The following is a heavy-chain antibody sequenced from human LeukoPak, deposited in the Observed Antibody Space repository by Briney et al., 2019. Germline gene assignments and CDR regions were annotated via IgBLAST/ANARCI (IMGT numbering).Heavy chain of an antibody. CDR2: ISSDGSST. CDR3: VRDTVLRPRSAVDI. J-gene: IGHJ3*02. CDR1: AFTLSSHW. V-gene: IGHV3-74*01. D-gene: IGHD3-3*01. Sequence: AESLSLSGAASAFTLSSHWMECVRPGQGKGLVWVSHISSDGSSTNYADSVQGRFTISRDNAKNTLYMQMSSLRAEDTAVYYCVRDTVLRPRSAVDIWGQGTMVTVSS.